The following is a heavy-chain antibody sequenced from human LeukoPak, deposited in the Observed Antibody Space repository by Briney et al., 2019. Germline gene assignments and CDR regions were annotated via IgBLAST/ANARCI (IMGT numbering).Heavy chain of an antibody. Sequence: KPSETLSLTCAVYGGSFSGYYWSWIRQPPGKGLEWIGEINHSGSTNYNPSLRSRVTISVDTSKNQFSLKLSSVTAADTAVYYCPRLRITMVRGVIPDYWGQGTLVTVSS. J-gene: IGHJ4*02. CDR1: GGSFSGYY. CDR2: INHSGST. CDR3: PRLRITMVRGVIPDY. V-gene: IGHV4-34*01. D-gene: IGHD3-10*01.